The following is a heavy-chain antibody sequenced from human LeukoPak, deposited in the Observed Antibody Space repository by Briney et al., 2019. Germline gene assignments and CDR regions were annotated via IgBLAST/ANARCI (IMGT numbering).Heavy chain of an antibody. CDR2: IYYSGST. V-gene: IGHV4-59*01. CDR3: ASSYGDYLYYYYGMDV. J-gene: IGHJ6*02. CDR1: GGSISSYY. Sequence: SETLSLTRTVSGGSISSYYWSWIRQPPGKGLEWIGYIYYSGSTNYNPSLKSRVTISVDTSKNQFSLKLSSVTAADTAVYYCASSYGDYLYYYYGMDVWGQGTTVTVSS. D-gene: IGHD4-17*01.